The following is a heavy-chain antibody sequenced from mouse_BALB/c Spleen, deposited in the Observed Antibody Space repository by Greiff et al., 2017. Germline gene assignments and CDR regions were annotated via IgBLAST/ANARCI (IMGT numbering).Heavy chain of an antibody. CDR2: IDPENGNT. D-gene: IGHD1-2*01. Sequence: VQLQQSGAELVRPGALVKLSCKASGFNIKDYYMHWVKQRPEQGLEWIGWIDPENGNTIYDPKFQGKASITADTSSNTAYLQLSSLTSEDTAVYYCARFRLTRSLYYFDYWGQGTTLTVSS. V-gene: IGHV14-1*02. CDR3: ARFRLTRSLYYFDY. CDR1: GFNIKDYY. J-gene: IGHJ2*01.